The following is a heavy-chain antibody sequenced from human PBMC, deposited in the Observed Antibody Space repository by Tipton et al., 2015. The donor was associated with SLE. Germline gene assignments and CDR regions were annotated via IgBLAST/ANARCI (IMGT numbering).Heavy chain of an antibody. Sequence: SLRLSCAASGFTFSSYSMNWVRQAPGKGLEWVSSISSSSSYIYYADSVKGRFTISRDNAKNSLYLQMNSLRAEDTAVYYCARVGSDYYDSSGYPPFDYWGQGTLVTVSS. CDR2: ISSSSSYI. V-gene: IGHV3-21*01. CDR1: GFTFSSYS. CDR3: ARVGSDYYDSSGYPPFDY. J-gene: IGHJ4*02. D-gene: IGHD3-22*01.